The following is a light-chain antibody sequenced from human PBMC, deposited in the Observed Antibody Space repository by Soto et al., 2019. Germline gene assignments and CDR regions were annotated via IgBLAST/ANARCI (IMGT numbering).Light chain of an antibody. CDR3: RAWDDSMTGWV. J-gene: IGLJ3*02. CDR2: SNN. CDR1: TSKIGSNT. Sequence: QSVLTQPPSASGTPGQTVTISWAGGTSKIGSNTINWQQHLPGMAPKLLIYSNNQRPPGVPDRFSGSKSGTSASLAISRLQSEAEADFYCRAWDDSMTGWVFGGGTKVTVL. V-gene: IGLV1-44*01.